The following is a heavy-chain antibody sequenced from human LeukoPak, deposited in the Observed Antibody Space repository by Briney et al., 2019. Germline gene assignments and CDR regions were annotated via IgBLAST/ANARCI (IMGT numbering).Heavy chain of an antibody. CDR3: ARGESGELDFDF. Sequence: PGGSLRLSCAASGFTVNSNYINWVRQAPGKGLEWVSSISSSSSYIYYADSVKGRFTISRDNAKNSLYLQMNSLRAEDTAVYYCARGESGELDFDFWGQGTLVTVSS. D-gene: IGHD1-7*01. CDR2: ISSSSSYI. V-gene: IGHV3-21*01. J-gene: IGHJ4*02. CDR1: GFTVNSNY.